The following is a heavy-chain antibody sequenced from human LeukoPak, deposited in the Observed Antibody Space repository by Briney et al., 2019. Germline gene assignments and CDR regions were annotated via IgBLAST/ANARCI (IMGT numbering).Heavy chain of an antibody. CDR1: GGSISSGSYF. Sequence: SETLSLTCPVSGGSISSGSYFWSWIRQPAGRGLEWIGRIYTSGSTHYNPSLKSRVTISVDRSKNQFSLKLSSWTAPDTAVYYCAVIAVAGRSYFDYWGQGILVTVSS. CDR3: AVIAVAGRSYFDY. CDR2: IYTSGST. J-gene: IGHJ4*02. D-gene: IGHD6-19*01. V-gene: IGHV4-61*02.